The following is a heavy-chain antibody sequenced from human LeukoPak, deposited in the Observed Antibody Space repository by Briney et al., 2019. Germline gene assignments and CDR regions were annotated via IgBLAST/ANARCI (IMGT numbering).Heavy chain of an antibody. CDR2: IYYSGST. Sequence: SETLSLTCTVSGGSISSGGYYWSWIRQHPGKGLEWIGYIYYSGSTYYNPPLKSRVTVSVDTSKNQFSLKLSSVTAADTAGYYCARDSGLFDPWGQGTLVTVSS. J-gene: IGHJ5*02. CDR3: ARDSGLFDP. D-gene: IGHD3-10*01. CDR1: GGSISSGGYY. V-gene: IGHV4-31*03.